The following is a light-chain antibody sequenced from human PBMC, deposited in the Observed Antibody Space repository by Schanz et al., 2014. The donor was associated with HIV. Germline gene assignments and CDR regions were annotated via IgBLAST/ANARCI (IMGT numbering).Light chain of an antibody. CDR2: DVN. J-gene: IGLJ2*01. CDR3: SSYAGSGNLGV. V-gene: IGLV2-8*01. CDR1: SSDIGAYNY. Sequence: QSALTQPASVAGSPGQPITISCTGTSSDIGAYNYVSWYQQHPGEAPKLLIYDVNKRPSAVPDRFSGSKSGNTASLTVSGLQAEDEADYYCSSYAGSGNLGVFGGGTQLTVL.